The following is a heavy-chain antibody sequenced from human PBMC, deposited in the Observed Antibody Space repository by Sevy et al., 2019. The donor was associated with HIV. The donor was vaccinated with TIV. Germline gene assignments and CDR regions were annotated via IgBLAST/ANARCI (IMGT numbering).Heavy chain of an antibody. CDR3: ARAPITYYYDSSGYSHFDY. J-gene: IGHJ4*02. V-gene: IGHV4-61*01. CDR2: IYYSGST. D-gene: IGHD3-22*01. CDR1: GGSVSSGSYY. Sequence: SETLSLTCTVSGGSVSSGSYYWSWIRQPPGKGLEWIGYIYYSGSTNYNRSLKSRVTISVDTSKNQFSLKLSSVTAADTAVYYCARAPITYYYDSSGYSHFDYWGQGTLVTVSS.